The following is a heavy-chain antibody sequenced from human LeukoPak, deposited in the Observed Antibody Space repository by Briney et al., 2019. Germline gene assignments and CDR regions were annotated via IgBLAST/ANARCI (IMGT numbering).Heavy chain of an antibody. Sequence: SSETLSLTCTVSGGSISSGGYYWSWIRQHPGKGLEWIGYIYYSGSTYYNPSLKSRVTISVDTSKNQFSLKLSSVTAADTAVYYCARGPYYDSSGYYAPTYFDYWGQGTLVTVSS. CDR2: IYYSGST. D-gene: IGHD3-22*01. CDR1: GGSISSGGYY. CDR3: ARGPYYDSSGYYAPTYFDY. J-gene: IGHJ4*02. V-gene: IGHV4-31*03.